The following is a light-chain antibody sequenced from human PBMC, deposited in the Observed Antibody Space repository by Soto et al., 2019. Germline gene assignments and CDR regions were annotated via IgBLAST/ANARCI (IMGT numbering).Light chain of an antibody. CDR2: DVT. Sequence: QSALTQPRSVSGSPGQSVTISCTGTSSDVGGYNYVSWYQQHPAKAPKLIIYDVTERPSGVPDRFSASKSGNTASLTISGLQAEDEADYYCCSYAGAYTYVFGIGTKVTVL. CDR3: CSYAGAYTYV. J-gene: IGLJ1*01. CDR1: SSDVGGYNY. V-gene: IGLV2-11*01.